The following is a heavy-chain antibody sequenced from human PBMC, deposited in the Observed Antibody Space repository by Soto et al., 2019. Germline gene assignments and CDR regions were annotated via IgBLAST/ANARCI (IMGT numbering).Heavy chain of an antibody. Sequence: HPGGSLRLSCAASGFTFSSYAMSWVRQAPGKGLEWVSAISGSGGSTYYADSVKSRFTISRDNSKNTLYLQMNSLRAEDTAVYYCAKDPRPRLPRPHWFDPWGQGTLVTVSS. V-gene: IGHV3-23*01. CDR1: GFTFSSYA. CDR2: ISGSGGST. D-gene: IGHD4-17*01. J-gene: IGHJ5*02. CDR3: AKDPRPRLPRPHWFDP.